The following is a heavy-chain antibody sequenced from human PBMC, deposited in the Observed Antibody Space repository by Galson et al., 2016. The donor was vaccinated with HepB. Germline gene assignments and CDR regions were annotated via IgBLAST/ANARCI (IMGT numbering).Heavy chain of an antibody. Sequence: SVKVSCKASGDSFTNYFIHWVRQAPGQGLEWVGLINPGGGSTFYAQKFRGRVPLTRDAAASTVFMEVSSLTSEDTAVYYCARDFASSPGDIVVVAAARNWFDSWGQGTLVTVSS. V-gene: IGHV1-46*01. CDR2: INPGGGST. CDR1: GDSFTNYF. CDR3: ARDFASSPGDIVVVAAARNWFDS. D-gene: IGHD2-15*01. J-gene: IGHJ5*01.